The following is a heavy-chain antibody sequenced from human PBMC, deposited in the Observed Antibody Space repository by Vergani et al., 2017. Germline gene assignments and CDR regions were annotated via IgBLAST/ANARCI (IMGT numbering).Heavy chain of an antibody. D-gene: IGHD6-19*01. CDR3: AKGAIAVVVPRVPYYFDY. CDR2: ISGSGGST. V-gene: IGHV3-23*04. CDR1: GFTFSSYA. Sequence: EVQLVESGGGLVKPGGSLRLSCAASGFTFSSYAMSWVRQAPGKGLEWVSAISGSGGSTYYADSVKGRFTISRDNSKNTLYLQMNSLRAEDTAVYYCAKGAIAVVVPRVPYYFDYWGQGTLVTVSS. J-gene: IGHJ4*02.